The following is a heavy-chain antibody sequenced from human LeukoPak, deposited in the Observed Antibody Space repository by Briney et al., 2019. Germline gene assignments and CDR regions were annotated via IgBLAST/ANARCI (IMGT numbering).Heavy chain of an antibody. Sequence: GGSLRLSCAASGFTFSSYEMNWVRQAPGKGLGWVSFISSSGNTIYYADSVKGRFIISRDNAKNTLYLQMDSLRAEDTAVYYCARDLNRRVFTDYWGQGTLVTVSS. CDR3: ARDLNRRVFTDY. CDR1: GFTFSSYE. V-gene: IGHV3-48*03. CDR2: ISSSGNTI. J-gene: IGHJ4*02.